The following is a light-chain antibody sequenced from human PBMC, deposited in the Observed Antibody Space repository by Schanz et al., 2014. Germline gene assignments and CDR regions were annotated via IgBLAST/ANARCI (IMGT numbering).Light chain of an antibody. Sequence: QSALTQPASVSGSPGQSITIPCSGFSSDTGGYNYVSWYQQHPGKAPKVIIFDVSNRPSGVSSRFSGSKSGNTASLTISGLQTEDEADYYCQSYDSSLSEWVFGGGTKLTVL. CDR3: QSYDSSLSEWV. CDR2: DVS. J-gene: IGLJ3*02. V-gene: IGLV2-14*03. CDR1: SSDTGGYNY.